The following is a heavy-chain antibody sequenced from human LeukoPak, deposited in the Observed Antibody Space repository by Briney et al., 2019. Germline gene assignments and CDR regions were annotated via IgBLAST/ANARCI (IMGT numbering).Heavy chain of an antibody. CDR1: GYTSTGYY. V-gene: IGHV1-2*02. J-gene: IGHJ4*02. CDR2: INPNSGGT. Sequence: ASVKVSCKASGYTSTGYYMHWVRQAPGQGLEWMGWINPNSGGTNYAQKFQGRVTMTRDTSISTAYMELSRLRSDDTAVYYCARESGYGSGSHSDYWGQGTLVTVSS. CDR3: ARESGYGSGSHSDY. D-gene: IGHD3-10*01.